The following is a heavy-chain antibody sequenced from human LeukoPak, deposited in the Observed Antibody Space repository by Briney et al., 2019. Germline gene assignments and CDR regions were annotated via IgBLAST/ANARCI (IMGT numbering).Heavy chain of an antibody. CDR1: GLTFTDYY. CDR3: AREGVTTSN. CDR2: ISGSGSTI. Sequence: SGGSLRLSCAASGLTFTDYYMSWIRQAPGKGLEWLSYISGSGSTIFYADSVKGRFTISRDNPQNSLYLQMNGLSPEDTAVYYCAREGVTTSNWGQGTLVTVSS. V-gene: IGHV3-11*04. D-gene: IGHD4-17*01. J-gene: IGHJ4*02.